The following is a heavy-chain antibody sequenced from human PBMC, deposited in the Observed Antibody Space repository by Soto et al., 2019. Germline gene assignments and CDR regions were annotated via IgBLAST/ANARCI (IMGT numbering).Heavy chain of an antibody. D-gene: IGHD4-17*01. CDR2: IIPILGIA. CDR3: ARSTTVTTISNFDY. J-gene: IGHJ4*02. CDR1: GGTFSSYT. Sequence: QVKLVQSGAEVKKPGSSVKVSCKASGGTFSSYTISWVRQAPGQGLEWMGRIIPILGIANYAQKFQGRVTITADKSTSTAYMELSSLRSEDTAVYYCARSTTVTTISNFDYWGQGTLVTVSS. V-gene: IGHV1-69*02.